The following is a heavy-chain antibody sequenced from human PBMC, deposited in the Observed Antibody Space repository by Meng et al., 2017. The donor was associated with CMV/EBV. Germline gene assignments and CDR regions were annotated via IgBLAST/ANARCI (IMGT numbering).Heavy chain of an antibody. D-gene: IGHD4-17*01. CDR3: ARELEKSRTLRTPNGFDP. J-gene: IGHJ5*02. Sequence: ASVKVSCKASGYTFTSYGISWVRQAPGQGLEWMGWISAYNGNTNYAQKLQGRVTMTTDTSTSTAYMELRSLRSDDTAVYYCARELEKSRTLRTPNGFDPWGQGTLVTVSS. V-gene: IGHV1-18*01. CDR1: GYTFTSYG. CDR2: ISAYNGNT.